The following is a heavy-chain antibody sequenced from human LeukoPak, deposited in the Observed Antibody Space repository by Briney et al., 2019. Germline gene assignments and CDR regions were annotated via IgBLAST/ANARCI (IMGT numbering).Heavy chain of an antibody. CDR1: GFTFSLYW. J-gene: IGHJ4*02. CDR3: ARELSRTGAFDY. V-gene: IGHV3-7*03. Sequence: PGGSLRLSCAASGFTFSLYWMNWVRRAPGKGLEWVANINEAGVEKYHVDSVKGRFTIFRDNAKNSLYLQMNNLRAEDTAVYYCARELSRTGAFDYWGQGTLVTVSS. D-gene: IGHD3-10*01. CDR2: INEAGVEK.